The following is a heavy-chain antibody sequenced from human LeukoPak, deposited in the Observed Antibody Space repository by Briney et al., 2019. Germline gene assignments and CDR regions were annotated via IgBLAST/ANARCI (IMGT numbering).Heavy chain of an antibody. CDR3: ARLSGKQWLVGPQNWFDP. CDR1: GGSFSGYY. CDR2: INHSGST. J-gene: IGHJ5*02. D-gene: IGHD6-19*01. Sequence: PSETLSLTCAVYGGSFSGYYWSWIRQPPGKGLEWIGEINHSGSTNHNPSLKSRVTISVDTSKNQFSLKLSSVTAADTAVYYCARLSGKQWLVGPQNWFDPWGQGTLVTVSS. V-gene: IGHV4-34*01.